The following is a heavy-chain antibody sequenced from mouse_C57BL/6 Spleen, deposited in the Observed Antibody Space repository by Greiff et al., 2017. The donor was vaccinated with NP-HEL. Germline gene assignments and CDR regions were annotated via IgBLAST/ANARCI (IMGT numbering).Heavy chain of an antibody. CDR3: ERLGVLYGSSLEYFDV. Sequence: DVKLVESGGGLVQPGGSLKLSCAASGFTFSDYGMAWVRQAPRKGPEWVAFISTLAYSIYYADTLTGRFTIAIENAKNTLYLEMSSLRSEDTAMYYCERLGVLYGSSLEYFDVWGTGTTVTVSS. J-gene: IGHJ1*03. D-gene: IGHD1-1*01. CDR1: GFTFSDYG. CDR2: ISTLAYSI. V-gene: IGHV5-15*01.